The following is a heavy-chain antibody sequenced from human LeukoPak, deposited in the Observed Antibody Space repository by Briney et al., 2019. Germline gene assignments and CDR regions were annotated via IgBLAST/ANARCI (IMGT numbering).Heavy chain of an antibody. CDR1: GFTFSSYS. CDR2: IESNGLT. CDR3: AKAATYFYGSVTYDWFES. V-gene: IGHV3-74*01. J-gene: IGHJ5*01. Sequence: GGSLRLSCAASGFTFSSYSMNWVRQAPGKGLEWVSRIESNGLTLYADSVRDRFTISRDNGKNTIYLQMNSLRVDDTAIYYCAKAATYFYGSVTYDWFESWGQGTLVTVSS. D-gene: IGHD3-10*01.